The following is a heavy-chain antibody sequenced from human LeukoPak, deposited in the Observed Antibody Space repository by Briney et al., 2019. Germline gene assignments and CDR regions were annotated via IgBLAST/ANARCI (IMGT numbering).Heavy chain of an antibody. D-gene: IGHD3-3*01. CDR1: AGTFSSYA. Sequence: SVKVSCKASAGTFSSYAISWVRQAPGQGLEWMGGIIPIFGTANYAQKFQGRVTITADESTSTAYMELSSLRSEDTAVYYCARDGLYYDFWSGSQPKYYYYMDVWGKGTTVTVSS. J-gene: IGHJ6*03. CDR2: IIPIFGTA. CDR3: ARDGLYYDFWSGSQPKYYYYMDV. V-gene: IGHV1-69*13.